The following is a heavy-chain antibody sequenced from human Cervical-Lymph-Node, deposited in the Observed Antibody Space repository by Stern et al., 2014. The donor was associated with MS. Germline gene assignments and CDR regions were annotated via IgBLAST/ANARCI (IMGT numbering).Heavy chain of an antibody. V-gene: IGHV5-51*01. CDR3: VRHSHCSPTRCYPSWFDP. CDR2: IYGDDSET. J-gene: IGHJ5*02. CDR1: GYSFPSYW. D-gene: IGHD2-2*01. Sequence: EVQLVQSGAEVKKPGESLKISCKGSGYSFPSYWIGWVRQMPGKGLEWTGVIYGDDSETRYSPSFLGQVTMSADKSTNVAFLQWTSLKSSDTAIYYCVRHSHCSPTRCYPSWFDPWGQGTLVIVSS.